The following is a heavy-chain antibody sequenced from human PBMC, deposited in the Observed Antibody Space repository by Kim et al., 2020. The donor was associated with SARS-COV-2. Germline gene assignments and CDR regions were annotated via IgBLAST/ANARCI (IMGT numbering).Heavy chain of an antibody. D-gene: IGHD4-17*01. CDR1: GGTFSSYA. Sequence: SVKVSCKASGGTFSSYAISWVRQAPGQGLEWMGGIIPIFGTANYAQKFQGRVTITADESTSTAYMELSSLRSEDTAVYYCASTVYGDYGGCWFDPWGQGTLVTVSS. CDR2: IIPIFGTA. J-gene: IGHJ5*02. CDR3: ASTVYGDYGGCWFDP. V-gene: IGHV1-69*13.